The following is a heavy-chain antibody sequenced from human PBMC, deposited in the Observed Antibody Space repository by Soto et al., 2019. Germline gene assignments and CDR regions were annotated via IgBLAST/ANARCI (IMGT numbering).Heavy chain of an antibody. Sequence: ASVKVSCKASGYTFTGYYMHWVRQAPGQGLEWMGWINPNSGGTNYAQKFQGRVTMTRDTSISTAYMELSRLRSDDTAVYYCARDLTTSYDILTGYQTPYYYGIDVWGQGTTVTVSS. D-gene: IGHD3-9*01. CDR1: GYTFTGYY. CDR3: ARDLTTSYDILTGYQTPYYYGIDV. CDR2: INPNSGGT. J-gene: IGHJ6*02. V-gene: IGHV1-2*02.